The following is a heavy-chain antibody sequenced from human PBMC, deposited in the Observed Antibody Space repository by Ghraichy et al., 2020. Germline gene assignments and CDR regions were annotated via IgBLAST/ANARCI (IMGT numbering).Heavy chain of an antibody. CDR3: ARGWGRFDY. D-gene: IGHD2-21*02. V-gene: IGHV3-7*01. Sequence: GSLRLSCAASGFAYNSYWMNWVRQAPGKGLEWVAYIKYDGSAEYYVDSVKGRFAISRDNAKNSLFLQMNSLRAEDTTVYYCARGWGRFDYWGQGTLVTVSS. J-gene: IGHJ4*02. CDR1: GFAYNSYW. CDR2: IKYDGSAE.